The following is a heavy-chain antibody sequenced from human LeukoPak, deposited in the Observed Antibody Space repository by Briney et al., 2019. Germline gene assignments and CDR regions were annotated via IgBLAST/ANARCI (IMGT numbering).Heavy chain of an antibody. J-gene: IGHJ4*02. D-gene: IGHD1-7*01. V-gene: IGHV3-9*01. CDR2: ISWNSGSI. Sequence: GGSLRLSCAASGFTFDDYAMHWVRQAPGKGLEWVSGISWNSGSIGYADSVKGRFTISRDNSKNTLYLQMNSLRAEDTAVYYCAKGITGTTPALGYWGQGTLVTVSS. CDR3: AKGITGTTPALGY. CDR1: GFTFDDYA.